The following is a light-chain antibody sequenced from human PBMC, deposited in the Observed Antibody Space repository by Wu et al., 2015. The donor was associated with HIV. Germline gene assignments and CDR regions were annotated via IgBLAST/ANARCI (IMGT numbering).Light chain of an antibody. CDR2: AAS. J-gene: IGKJ2*01. CDR1: QSIGSD. Sequence: EIVMTQSPATLSMSPGEGVTLSCRASQSIGSDLAWYQQKPSQAPRLLIYAASTRATFIPARFSGSGSGTEFTLTIDSLQPEDFAIYFCQQGNSFPRTFGQGTKVDIK. V-gene: IGKV3-15*01. CDR3: QQGNSFPRT.